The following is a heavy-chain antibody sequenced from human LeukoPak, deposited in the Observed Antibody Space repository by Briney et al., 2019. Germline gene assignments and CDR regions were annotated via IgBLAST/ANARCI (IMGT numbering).Heavy chain of an antibody. CDR3: ATIVAAGDWFDP. Sequence: ASVKVSCKASGYTFTSYGISWVRQAPGQGLEWMGWISAYNGNTNYAQKPQGRVTMTTDTSTSTAYMELRSLRSDDTAVYYCATIVAAGDWFDPWGQGTLVTVSS. V-gene: IGHV1-18*01. J-gene: IGHJ5*02. CDR1: GYTFTSYG. CDR2: ISAYNGNT. D-gene: IGHD6-25*01.